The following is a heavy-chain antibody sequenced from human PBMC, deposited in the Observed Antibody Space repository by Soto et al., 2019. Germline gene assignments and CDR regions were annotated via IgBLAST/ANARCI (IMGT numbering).Heavy chain of an antibody. V-gene: IGHV4-39*01. J-gene: IGHJ3*02. D-gene: IGHD1-1*01. CDR2: IYYSGST. CDR3: ARHEYNWNDLGAFDI. Sequence: SETLSLTCTVSGGSISSSSYYWGWIRQPPGKGLEWIGSIYYSGSTYYNPSLKSRVTISVDTSKNQFSLKLSSVTAADTAVYYCARHEYNWNDLGAFDIWGQGTMVTVSS. CDR1: GGSISSSSYY.